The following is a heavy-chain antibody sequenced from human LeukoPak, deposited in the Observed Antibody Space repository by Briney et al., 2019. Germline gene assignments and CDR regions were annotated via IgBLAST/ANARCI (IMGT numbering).Heavy chain of an antibody. CDR1: GGSISSYY. CDR2: IYYSGGT. CDR3: ARHSVEGSLVEAATFDY. Sequence: SETLSLTCTVSGGSISSYYWSWIRQPPGQGLEWIEYIYYSGGTNYNPSLKSRVTISVDTSKNLFSLKLTSVTAADTAVYYCARHSVEGSLVEAATFDYWGQGTLVTVSS. V-gene: IGHV4-59*08. D-gene: IGHD2-15*01. J-gene: IGHJ4*02.